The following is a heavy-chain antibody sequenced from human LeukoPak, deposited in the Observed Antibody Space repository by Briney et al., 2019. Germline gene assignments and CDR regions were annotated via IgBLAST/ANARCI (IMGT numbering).Heavy chain of an antibody. J-gene: IGHJ4*02. Sequence: SVKVSCKASGCTFSSYAISWVRQAPGQGLEWMGRIIPILCIANYAQKFQGRITITAEKETSTAYMELSSLRSEDTAVYYCARVSNTVVHTHFDYWGQGTLVTVSS. CDR3: ARVSNTVVHTHFDY. CDR2: IIPILCIA. D-gene: IGHD4-23*01. CDR1: GCTFSSYA. V-gene: IGHV1-69*04.